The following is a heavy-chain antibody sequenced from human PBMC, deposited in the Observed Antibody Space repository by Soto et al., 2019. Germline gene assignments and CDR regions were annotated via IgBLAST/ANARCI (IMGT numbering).Heavy chain of an antibody. CDR1: GGYFSGYY. CDR3: ARGGKLPNYYYYYMDV. D-gene: IGHD2-15*01. J-gene: IGHJ6*03. Sequence: SETLSLTCAVDGGYFSGYYWSWIRQPQGKGLEWIGEINHSGSTNYNPSLKSRVTISVDTSKNQFSLKLSSVTAADTAVYYCARGGKLPNYYYYYMDVWGKGTTVTVSS. V-gene: IGHV4-34*01. CDR2: INHSGST.